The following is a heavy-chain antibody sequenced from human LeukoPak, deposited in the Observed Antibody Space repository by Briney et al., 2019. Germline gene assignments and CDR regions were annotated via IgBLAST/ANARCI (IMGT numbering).Heavy chain of an antibody. J-gene: IGHJ5*02. CDR3: TTDDGYNMYNWFDP. D-gene: IGHD5-24*01. CDR2: IKSKIDGGTS. V-gene: IGHV3-15*01. Sequence: PGGSLRLSCEVSGLSFSSAWMSWVRQAPGKGLEWVGRIKSKIDGGTSIYAAPVKGRYTISRDDSKNSLYLQMNSLKTEDRAVYYCTTDDGYNMYNWFDPWGQGTLVTVSS. CDR1: GLSFSSAW.